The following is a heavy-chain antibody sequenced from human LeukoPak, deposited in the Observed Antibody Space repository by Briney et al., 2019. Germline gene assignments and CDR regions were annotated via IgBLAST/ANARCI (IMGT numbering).Heavy chain of an antibody. CDR3: ANYGGNSPY. D-gene: IGHD4-23*01. V-gene: IGHV3-74*01. CDR2: INSDGSST. Sequence: GGSLRLSCAASGFTFSSYWMHWVRQAPGNGLVWVSHINSDGSSTTYADSVKGRFTISRDNAKNTLYLQMNTLRVEDTAEYYCANYGGNSPYWGQGTLVTVSS. CDR1: GFTFSSYW. J-gene: IGHJ4*02.